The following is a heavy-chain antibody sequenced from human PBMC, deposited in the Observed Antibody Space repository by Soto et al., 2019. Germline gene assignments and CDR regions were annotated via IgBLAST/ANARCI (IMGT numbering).Heavy chain of an antibody. Sequence: SSETLSLTCTVSGVSITPYFWSWIRQPAGEAPEWLGHIYASGRTTYNPSLKSRVTMFVSQTQVSLRLTSVTAADTAVYYCARHFDVDPSLDHYYFDLWGRGALVTVSS. CDR3: ARHFDVDPSLDHYYFDL. CDR2: IYASGRT. D-gene: IGHD3-9*01. CDR1: GVSITPYF. V-gene: IGHV4-4*07. J-gene: IGHJ2*01.